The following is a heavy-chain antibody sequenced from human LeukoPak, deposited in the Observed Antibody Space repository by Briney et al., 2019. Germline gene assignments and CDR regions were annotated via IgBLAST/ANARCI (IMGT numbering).Heavy chain of an antibody. CDR3: ARDLKYYDFWSGYYEPAQEAANDY. CDR2: IKQDGSEK. D-gene: IGHD3-3*01. V-gene: IGHV3-7*01. J-gene: IGHJ4*02. Sequence: GGSLRLSCAASGFTFSSYWMSWVRQAPGKGLEWVANIKQDGSEKYYVDSVKGRFTISRDNAKNSPYLQMNSLRAEDTAVYYCARDLKYYDFWSGYYEPAQEAANDYWGQGTLVTVSS. CDR1: GFTFSSYW.